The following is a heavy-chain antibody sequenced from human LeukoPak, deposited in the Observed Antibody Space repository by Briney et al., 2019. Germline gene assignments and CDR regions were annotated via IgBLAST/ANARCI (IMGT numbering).Heavy chain of an antibody. V-gene: IGHV3-53*05. J-gene: IGHJ4*02. Sequence: GGSLRLSCAASGFTVSSNYMSWVRQAPGKGLVWVSRINSDGRSTSYADSVKGRFTISRDNSKNTLHLQMDSLRAEDTAVYYCARHSSGYYHYDYWGPGTPVTVAS. CDR1: GFTVSSNY. D-gene: IGHD3-22*01. CDR2: INSDGRST. CDR3: ARHSSGYYHYDY.